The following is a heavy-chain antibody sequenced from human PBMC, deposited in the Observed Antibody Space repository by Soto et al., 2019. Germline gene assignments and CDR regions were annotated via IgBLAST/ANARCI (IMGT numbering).Heavy chain of an antibody. CDR2: INPSGGST. V-gene: IGHV1-46*01. CDR3: AREGNGYNLGPSVDFDY. CDR1: GYTFTNHY. J-gene: IGHJ4*02. D-gene: IGHD5-12*01. Sequence: QVQLVQSGAEVTKPGASVKVSCKASGYTFTNHYMHWVRQAPGQGLEWMGVINPSGGSTDYAQKFQGRATMTRDTPTSTVYMEVSSLRSEDTAVFYCAREGNGYNLGPSVDFDYWGQGTLVTVSS.